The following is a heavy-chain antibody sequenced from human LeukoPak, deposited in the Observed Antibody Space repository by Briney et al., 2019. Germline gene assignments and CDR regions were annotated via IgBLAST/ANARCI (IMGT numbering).Heavy chain of an antibody. CDR2: ISSTSAYI. CDR3: ARVAVAGATGWFDP. CDR1: GFALNSYS. V-gene: IGHV3-21*01. D-gene: IGHD6-19*01. J-gene: IGHJ5*02. Sequence: GGSLRLSCAASGFALNSYSLSWVRQAPGKGLEWVSSISSTSAYIHYADSVKGRFTISRDNVDNVVYLQMSSLGAEDTAVYYCARVAVAGATGWFDPWGEGTLVTASS.